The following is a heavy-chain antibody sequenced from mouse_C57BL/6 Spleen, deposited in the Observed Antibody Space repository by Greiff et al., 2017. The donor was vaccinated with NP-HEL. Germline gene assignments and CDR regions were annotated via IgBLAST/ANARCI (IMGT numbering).Heavy chain of an antibody. CDR1: GYTFTSYW. Sequence: QVQLQQPGTELVKPGASVKLSCKASGYTFTSYWMHWVKQRPGQGLEWIGNINPSNVGANYNEKFKTKATLTEDKSSSTAYMQLSSLTSEDAAVDYCARPYYYGSSWYFDVWGTGTTVTVSS. V-gene: IGHV1-53*01. CDR2: INPSNVGA. CDR3: ARPYYYGSSWYFDV. D-gene: IGHD1-1*01. J-gene: IGHJ1*03.